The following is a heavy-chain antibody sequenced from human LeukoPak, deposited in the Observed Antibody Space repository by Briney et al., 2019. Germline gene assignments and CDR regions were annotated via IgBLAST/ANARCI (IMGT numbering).Heavy chain of an antibody. CDR2: IYTSGST. CDR3: ARRTRVGPTFDY. V-gene: IGHV4-4*07. D-gene: IGHD1-26*01. J-gene: IGHJ4*02. CDR1: GGSISSYY. Sequence: SETLSLTCTVSGGSISSYYWSWIRQPAGKGLEWIGRIYTSGSTNYNPSLKSRVTISVDTSKNQFSLKLSSVTAADTAVYYCARRTRVGPTFDYWGQGTLVTVSS.